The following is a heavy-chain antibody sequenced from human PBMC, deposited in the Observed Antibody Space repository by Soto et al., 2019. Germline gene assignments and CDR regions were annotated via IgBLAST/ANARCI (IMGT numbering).Heavy chain of an antibody. CDR2: TIPILGIT. D-gene: IGHD3-22*01. V-gene: IGHV1-69*02. CDR3: AIIYYYNKFLYYGMDV. Sequence: QVQLVQSGAEVKEPGSLLQVSCKASGGTFNSHTISWVRLAPGQGLEWMGRTIPILGITNYAQNFQGRLTLNAHTSTRTASMKLQSLRSEDTAVYYSAIIYYYNKFLYYGMDVWGQGTTVTVSS. J-gene: IGHJ6*02. CDR1: GGTFNSHT.